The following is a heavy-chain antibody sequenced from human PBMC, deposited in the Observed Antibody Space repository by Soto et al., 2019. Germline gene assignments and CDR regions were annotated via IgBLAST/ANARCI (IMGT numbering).Heavy chain of an antibody. V-gene: IGHV3-23*01. CDR3: AKRSSSSTVDY. D-gene: IGHD6-6*01. Sequence: EVPMLESGGGLVQPGESLRLSCAASGFTFSSYAMSWVRQAPGKGLEWVSVISGSDDSTYYADSVKGRFTISRDTAKNTLYLQMNSLRAEDTAVYYCAKRSSSSTVDYLGQGTLVTVSS. CDR1: GFTFSSYA. CDR2: ISGSDDST. J-gene: IGHJ4*02.